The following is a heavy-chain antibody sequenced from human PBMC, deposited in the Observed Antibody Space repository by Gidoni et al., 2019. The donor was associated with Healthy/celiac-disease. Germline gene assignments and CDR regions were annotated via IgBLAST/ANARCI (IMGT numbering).Heavy chain of an antibody. CDR1: GYSFTSYC. V-gene: IGHV5-51*01. J-gene: IGHJ5*02. D-gene: IGHD3-3*01. CDR3: ACQQGTIFGVAVYNWFDP. CDR2: FYPGESDT. Sequence: EVQLVQSGAEVKNPGESLKISGQGSGYSFTSYCIGWVRQMPGKGLACIGIFYPGESDTRYSPSIQGQVTISADKSISTAYLQGSSLKASDTAMYYCACQQGTIFGVAVYNWFDPGGQGTLVTVSS.